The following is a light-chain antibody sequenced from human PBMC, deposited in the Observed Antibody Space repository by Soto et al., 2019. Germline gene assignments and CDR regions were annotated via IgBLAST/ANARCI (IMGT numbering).Light chain of an antibody. CDR1: QTVSTNY. CDR2: GAS. Sequence: EIVLTQSPGTLSLSPGETATLSCRAIQTVSTNYLAWYQQKPGQAPRLLIYGASKRATGIPDRFSGSGSGTDFPLTISRLEPEHFEVYCCQHYGSSPRTFGQGTKVDIK. CDR3: QHYGSSPRT. J-gene: IGKJ1*01. V-gene: IGKV3-20*01.